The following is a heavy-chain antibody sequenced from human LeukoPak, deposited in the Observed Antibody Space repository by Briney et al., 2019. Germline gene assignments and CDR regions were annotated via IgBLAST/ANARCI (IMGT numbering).Heavy chain of an antibody. CDR2: VTGDGETT. J-gene: IGHJ3*01. D-gene: IGHD6-13*01. V-gene: IGHV3-23*01. CDR3: AKDYLGQMVMFDV. CDR1: GFTFRSYA. Sequence: SGGSLRLSCAASGFTFRSYAMSWVRQAPGKGLEWVSSVTGDGETTFYADSVKGRFSVSRDNSRNTLSLTMNSLRVEDTALYYCAKDYLGQMVMFDVWGQGTMVTVSS.